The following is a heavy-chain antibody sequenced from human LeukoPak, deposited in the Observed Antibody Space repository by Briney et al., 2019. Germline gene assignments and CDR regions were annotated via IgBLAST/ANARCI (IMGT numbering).Heavy chain of an antibody. D-gene: IGHD3-22*01. V-gene: IGHV3-48*02. CDR3: ARKPNYYRSYNYGMDV. Sequence: GGSLRLSCAASAFIFSNYGMTWVRQAPGKGLEWVSYISFTTTTEYYADSVKGRFTVSRDNAKNSLYLQMNSLRDEDTAVYYCARKPNYYRSYNYGMDVWGQGTTVTVSS. CDR1: AFIFSNYG. J-gene: IGHJ6*02. CDR2: ISFTTTTE.